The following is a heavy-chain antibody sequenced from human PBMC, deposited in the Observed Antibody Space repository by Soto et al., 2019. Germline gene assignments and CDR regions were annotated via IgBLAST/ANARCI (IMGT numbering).Heavy chain of an antibody. CDR1: GGSFSGYY. J-gene: IGHJ5*02. CDR2: INHSGST. Sequence: PSETLSLTCAVYGGSFSGYYWSWIRQPPGKGLEWIGQINHSGSTNYNPSLKSRVTISVDTSKNQFSLKLSSVTAADTAVYYCARISVSTGDGGPWGQGTLVTVSS. V-gene: IGHV4-34*01. CDR3: ARISVSTGDGGP. D-gene: IGHD4-17*01.